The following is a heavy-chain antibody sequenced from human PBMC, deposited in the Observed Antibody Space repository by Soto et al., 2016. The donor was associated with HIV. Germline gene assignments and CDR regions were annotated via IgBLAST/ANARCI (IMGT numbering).Heavy chain of an antibody. D-gene: IGHD3-10*01. CDR1: GFTFNTYD. J-gene: IGHJ4*02. CDR3: ARVKYGSGXSHFDY. V-gene: IGHV3-13*04. CDR2: IGTAGDT. Sequence: EVQLVESGGGLVQPGGSLRLSCAASGFTFNTYDMHWVRQATGKGLEWVSAIGTAGDTYYPGSVKGRFTISRENAKNSLYLQMNSLRAGDTAVYYCARVKYGSGXSHFDYWGQGTPSPSPQ.